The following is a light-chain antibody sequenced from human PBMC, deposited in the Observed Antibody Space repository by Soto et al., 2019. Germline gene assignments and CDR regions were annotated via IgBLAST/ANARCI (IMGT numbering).Light chain of an antibody. CDR1: QGISSW. J-gene: IGKJ1*01. Sequence: DIQMTQSPSSVSASVGDRVTITCRATQGISSWLAWYQQKPGKAPKLLISEASGLESGVPSRFSGSGSGTEFTLTISSLQPDDFATYYCQQYNNYWTFGQGTKVDIK. CDR3: QQYNNYWT. V-gene: IGKV1-5*03. CDR2: EAS.